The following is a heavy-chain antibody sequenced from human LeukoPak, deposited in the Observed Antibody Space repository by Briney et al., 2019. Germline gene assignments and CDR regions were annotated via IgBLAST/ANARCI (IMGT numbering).Heavy chain of an antibody. V-gene: IGHV5-51*01. Sequence: GESLKISCKGSGYTFTNYWIAWVRQMPGKGLEWMGIIYPGDSDTRYSPSFQGQVTISADKSISTAYLQWSSLKASDTAMYYCARRVYSSYYYYGMDVWGQGTTVTVSS. J-gene: IGHJ6*02. D-gene: IGHD6-19*01. CDR3: ARRVYSSYYYYGMDV. CDR2: IYPGDSDT. CDR1: GYTFTNYW.